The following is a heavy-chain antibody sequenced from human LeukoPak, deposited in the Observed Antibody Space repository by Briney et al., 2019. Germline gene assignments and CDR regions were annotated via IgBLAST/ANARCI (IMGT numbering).Heavy chain of an antibody. D-gene: IGHD4-17*01. CDR1: GGSFGGYY. J-gene: IGHJ6*02. V-gene: IGHV4-34*01. CDR2: INHSGST. CDR3: ARDPTVPYVTQNYYYGMDV. Sequence: SETLSLTCAVYGGSFGGYYWSWIRQPPGKGLEWIGEINHSGSTNYNPSLKSRVTISVDTSKNQFSLKLSSVTAADTAVYYCARDPTVPYVTQNYYYGMDVWGQGTTVTVSS.